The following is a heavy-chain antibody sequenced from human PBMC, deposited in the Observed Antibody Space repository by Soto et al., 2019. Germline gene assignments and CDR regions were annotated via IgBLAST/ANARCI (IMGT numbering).Heavy chain of an antibody. J-gene: IGHJ6*02. V-gene: IGHV3-53*01. D-gene: IGHD3-22*01. CDR3: ASWLLPQHAYDG. CDR2: VYDVDGT. Sequence: WSLRLSCAAFGLTVSGKKYMAWVRQAPGKGLEWVSAVYDVDGTYYADSVKGRFTISRDSSKSIVYLQMNSLRPDDTAIYYWASWLLPQHAYDGRGLGTTVTVAS. CDR1: GLTVSGKKY.